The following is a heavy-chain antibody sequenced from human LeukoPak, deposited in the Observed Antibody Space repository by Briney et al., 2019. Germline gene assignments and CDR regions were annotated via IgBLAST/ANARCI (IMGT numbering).Heavy chain of an antibody. D-gene: IGHD4-17*01. CDR3: ASLTTGDY. CDR2: ISYDGSNK. J-gene: IGHJ4*02. V-gene: IGHV3-30-3*01. Sequence: PGGSLRLSCAASGFTFSSYAMHWVRQAPGKGLEWVAVISYDGSNKYYADSVKGRFTISRDNSKNTLYLQMNSLRAEDTAVYYCASLTTGDYWGQGTLVTVSS. CDR1: GFTFSSYA.